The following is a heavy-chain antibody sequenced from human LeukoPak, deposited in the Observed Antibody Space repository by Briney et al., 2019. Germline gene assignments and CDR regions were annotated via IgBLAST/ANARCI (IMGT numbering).Heavy chain of an antibody. CDR2: ISSSSSYI. J-gene: IGHJ3*02. CDR3: AAYGSGSAGWAFDI. Sequence: GGSLRLSCAASGFTFSSYSMNWVRQAPGKGLEWVSSISSSSSYIYYADSVKGRFTISRDNAKNSLYLQMNSLRAEDTAVYYCAAYGSGSAGWAFDIWGQGTMVTVSS. V-gene: IGHV3-21*01. CDR1: GFTFSSYS. D-gene: IGHD3-10*01.